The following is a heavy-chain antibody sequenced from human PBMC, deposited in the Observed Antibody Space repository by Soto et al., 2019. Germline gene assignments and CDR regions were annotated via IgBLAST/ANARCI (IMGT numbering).Heavy chain of an antibody. CDR3: ARDVGPITIFGEALSGYFDF. D-gene: IGHD3-3*01. V-gene: IGHV3-7*03. J-gene: IGHJ4*02. Sequence: GGSLRLSCAVSGFSFGTYWMSWVRQAPGEGLEWLASIKQDGSERYYLDSVKGRFTISRDNAKDSLSLQMNSLRGEDTAFYYCARDVGPITIFGEALSGYFDFWGQGTLVTVSS. CDR1: GFSFGTYW. CDR2: IKQDGSER.